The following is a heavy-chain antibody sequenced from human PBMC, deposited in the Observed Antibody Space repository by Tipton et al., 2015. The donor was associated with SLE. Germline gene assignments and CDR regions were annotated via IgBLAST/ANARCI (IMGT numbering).Heavy chain of an antibody. Sequence: TLSLTCAVYGGSFSGYYWSWIRQPPGKGPEWSGEINHSGSTNYNPSLKGRVTISVDTSKNQFSLKLSSVTAADTAVYYCASGSIVLRYYGMDVWGQGTTVTVSS. CDR2: INHSGST. CDR3: ASGSIVLRYYGMDV. V-gene: IGHV4-34*01. J-gene: IGHJ6*02. CDR1: GGSFSGYY. D-gene: IGHD2-8*02.